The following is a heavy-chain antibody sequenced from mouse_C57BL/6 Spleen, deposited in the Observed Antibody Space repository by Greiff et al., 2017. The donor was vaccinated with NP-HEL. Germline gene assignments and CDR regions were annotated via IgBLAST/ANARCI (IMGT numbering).Heavy chain of an antibody. CDR2: IDPEDGET. CDR1: GFNIKDYY. CDR3: ALITTVVAHFDY. Sequence: VQLKESGAELVKPGASVKLSCTASGFNIKDYYMHWVKQRTEQGLEWIGRIDPEDGETKYAPKFQGKATITADTSSNTAYLQLSSLTSEDTAVYYCALITTVVAHFDYWGQGTTLTVSS. V-gene: IGHV14-2*01. D-gene: IGHD1-1*01. J-gene: IGHJ2*01.